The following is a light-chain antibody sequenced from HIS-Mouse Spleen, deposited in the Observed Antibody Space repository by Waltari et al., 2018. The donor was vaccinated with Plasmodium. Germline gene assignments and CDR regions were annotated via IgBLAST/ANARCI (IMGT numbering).Light chain of an antibody. V-gene: IGKV3-20*01. CDR1: HSVSSSY. Sequence: SPGTLALSAGVSATLACKANHSVSSSYLAWDQQKPGQAPRLLSYGASSRATGIPDRFSGSGSGTDFTLTISRLGPEDFAVYYCQQYGSSPITFGQGTRVEIK. J-gene: IGKJ5*01. CDR2: GAS. CDR3: QQYGSSPIT.